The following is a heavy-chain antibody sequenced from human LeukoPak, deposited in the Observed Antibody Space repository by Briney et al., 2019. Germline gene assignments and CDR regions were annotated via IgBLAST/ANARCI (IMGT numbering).Heavy chain of an antibody. D-gene: IGHD2-8*01. Sequence: GGSLRLSCAASGFTFSSYGMHWVRQAPGKGLEWVAVIWSDGSNKYYADSVKGRFTISRDNSKNTLYLQMNSLRAEDTAVYYCARDCTNGVCYGTDFDYWGQGTLVTVSS. V-gene: IGHV3-33*01. CDR2: IWSDGSNK. J-gene: IGHJ4*02. CDR3: ARDCTNGVCYGTDFDY. CDR1: GFTFSSYG.